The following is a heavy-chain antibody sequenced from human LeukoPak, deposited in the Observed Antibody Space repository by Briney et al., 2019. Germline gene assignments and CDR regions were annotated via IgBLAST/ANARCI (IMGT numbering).Heavy chain of an antibody. CDR3: ARVFSGSRCYFDY. CDR2: ISSSGSTI. J-gene: IGHJ4*02. V-gene: IGHV3-11*01. CDR1: GFTFSDYY. Sequence: PGGSLRLSCAASGFTFSDYYMSWIRQAPGKGLEWVSHISSSGSTIYYADSVKGRFTISRDNAKNSLYLQMNSLRAEDTAVYYCARVFSGSRCYFDYWGQGTLVTVSS. D-gene: IGHD1-26*01.